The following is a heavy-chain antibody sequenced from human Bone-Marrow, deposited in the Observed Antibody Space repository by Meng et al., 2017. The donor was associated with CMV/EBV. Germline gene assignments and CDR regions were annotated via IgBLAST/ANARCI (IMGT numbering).Heavy chain of an antibody. V-gene: IGHV1-2*02. CDR1: GYTFTSYY. D-gene: IGHD5-12*01. CDR3: AREGYITMFDP. J-gene: IGHJ5*02. Sequence: ASVKVSCKASGYTFTSYYMHWVRQAPGQGLEWMGLINSNSGDTQYAQKFQGRVTMTRDTSISTGYMELSRLRSDDTAVYYCAREGYITMFDPWGQGTLVTVSS. CDR2: INSNSGDT.